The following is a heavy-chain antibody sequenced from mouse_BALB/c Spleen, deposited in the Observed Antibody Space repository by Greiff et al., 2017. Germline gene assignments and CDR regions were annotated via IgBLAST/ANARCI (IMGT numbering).Heavy chain of an antibody. CDR3: ARFGRDYYAMDY. CDR2: ISNLAYSI. CDR1: GFTFSDYG. Sequence: EVKLVESGGGLVQPGGSRKLSCAASGFTFSDYGMAWVRQAPGKGPEWVAFISNLAYSIYYADTVTGRFTISRDNPKNTLFLQMTSLRSEDTAMYYCARFGRDYYAMDYWGQGTSVTVSS. J-gene: IGHJ4*01. V-gene: IGHV5-15*01.